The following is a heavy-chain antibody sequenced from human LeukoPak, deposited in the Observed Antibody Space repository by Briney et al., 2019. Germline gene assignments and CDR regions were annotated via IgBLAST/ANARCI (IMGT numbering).Heavy chain of an antibody. CDR2: MNPNSGNT. V-gene: IGHV1-8*02. CDR1: GYTFTSYD. J-gene: IGHJ4*02. CDR3: ARAVSPRRLNYYGSGSYYIDY. Sequence: GASVKVSCKASGYTFTSYDINWVRQATGQGLEWMGWMNPNSGNTGYAQKFQGRVTMTRNTSISTAYMELSSLRSEDTAVYYCARAVSPRRLNYYGSGSYYIDYWGQGTLVTVSS. D-gene: IGHD3-10*01.